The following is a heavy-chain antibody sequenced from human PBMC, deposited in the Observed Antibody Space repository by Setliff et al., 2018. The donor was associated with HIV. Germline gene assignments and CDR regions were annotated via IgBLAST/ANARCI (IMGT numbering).Heavy chain of an antibody. CDR1: GYTFTSYD. Sequence: ASVKVSCKASGYTFTSYDINWVRQASGQGLEWMGWMNPNSGNTGYAQKFQGRVTMTRNTSISTAYMELSSLRSEDTAVYYCARVPGITIFGVVSPGSYYYYGMDVWGQGTTVAVSS. J-gene: IGHJ6*02. D-gene: IGHD3-3*01. CDR3: ARVPGITIFGVVSPGSYYYYGMDV. CDR2: MNPNSGNT. V-gene: IGHV1-8*02.